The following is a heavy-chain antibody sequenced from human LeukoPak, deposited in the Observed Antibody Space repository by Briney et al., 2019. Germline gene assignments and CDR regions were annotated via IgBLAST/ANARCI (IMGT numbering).Heavy chain of an antibody. CDR1: GFTFSSYA. CDR2: ISYDGSNK. J-gene: IGHJ4*02. V-gene: IGHV3-30-3*01. Sequence: GGSLRLSCAASGFTFSSYAMHWVRQAPGKGLEWVAVISYDGSNKYYADSVKGRFTISRDNSKNTLYLQMNSLRAEDTAVYYCARDESTDIVVVPAAYHFDYWGQGTLVTVSS. D-gene: IGHD2-2*01. CDR3: ARDESTDIVVVPAAYHFDY.